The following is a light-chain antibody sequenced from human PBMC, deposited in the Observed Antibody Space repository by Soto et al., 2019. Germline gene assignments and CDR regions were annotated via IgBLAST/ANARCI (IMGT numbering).Light chain of an antibody. Sequence: QSALAQPASVSGSPGQSITISCTGTSSDVGNFRLVSWYQQHPGKVPKLVMFEVSKRPSCVSNRLSGSKSGNTASLTISGLQAEDEADYYCCSYADSNTYVFGSGTQLTVL. V-gene: IGLV2-23*02. CDR3: CSYADSNTYV. CDR1: SSDVGNFRL. CDR2: EVS. J-gene: IGLJ1*01.